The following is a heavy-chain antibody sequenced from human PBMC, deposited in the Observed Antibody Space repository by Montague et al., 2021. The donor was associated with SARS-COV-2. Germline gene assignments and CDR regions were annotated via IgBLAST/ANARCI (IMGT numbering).Heavy chain of an antibody. CDR3: AREFEGYFDL. Sequence: SETLSLTCTVSGGSISSSNYFWGWIRQPPGKGLEWIGSIYFGGGTYYNPSLKSRVTISVDTSKNHFSLKLTSVTAADTAVYYCAREFEGYFDLWGRGTLVTVSS. J-gene: IGHJ2*01. D-gene: IGHD3-10*01. CDR2: IYFGGGT. V-gene: IGHV4-39*07. CDR1: GGSISSSNYF.